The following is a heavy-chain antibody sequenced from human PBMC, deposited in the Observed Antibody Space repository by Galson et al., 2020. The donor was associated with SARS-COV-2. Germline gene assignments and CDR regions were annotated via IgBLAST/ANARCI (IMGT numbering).Heavy chain of an antibody. Sequence: GGSLRLSCAASGFTFSSYAMSWVRQAPGKGLEWVSAISGSGGSTYYADSVKSRFTISRDNSKNTLYLQMNSLRAEDTAVYYCAKDEGEGVLVVYAMSYWGQGTLVTVSS. D-gene: IGHD2-8*02. J-gene: IGHJ4*02. CDR1: GFTFSSYA. CDR3: AKDEGEGVLVVYAMSY. CDR2: ISGSGGST. V-gene: IGHV3-23*01.